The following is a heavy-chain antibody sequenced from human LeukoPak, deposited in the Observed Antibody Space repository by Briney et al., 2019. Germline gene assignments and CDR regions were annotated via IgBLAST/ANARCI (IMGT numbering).Heavy chain of an antibody. V-gene: IGHV1-58*02. CDR1: GFTFTSSA. CDR3: AAPLVSGSYYIEDDAFDI. Sequence: SVKVSCKASGFTFTSSAMQWVRQARGQRLEWIGWIVVGSGNTNYAQKFQERVTITRDMSTSTAYMELSSLRSEDTAVYYCAAPLVSGSYYIEDDAFDIWGQGTIVTVSS. D-gene: IGHD1-26*01. J-gene: IGHJ3*02. CDR2: IVVGSGNT.